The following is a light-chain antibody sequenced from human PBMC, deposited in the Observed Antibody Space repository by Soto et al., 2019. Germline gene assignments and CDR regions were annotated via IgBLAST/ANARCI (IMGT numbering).Light chain of an antibody. CDR1: SSDVGGYNY. J-gene: IGLJ1*01. CDR2: DVS. CDR3: SSYTTSNTLQKV. V-gene: IGLV2-14*03. Sequence: QSALTQPASVSGSPGQSITISCTGTSSDVGGYNYVSWYQHHPGKAPKLIIYDVSNRPSGVSNRFSGSKSGNTASLTISGLQPEDEADYYCSSYTTSNTLQKVFGTGTKLTVL.